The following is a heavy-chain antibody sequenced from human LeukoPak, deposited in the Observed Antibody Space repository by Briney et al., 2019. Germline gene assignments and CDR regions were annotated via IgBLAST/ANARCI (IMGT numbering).Heavy chain of an antibody. CDR3: ARVNYYDSSGYSTHDAFDI. Sequence: SETLSLTCTVSGGSISSGDYYWSWIRQPPGKGLEWIGYIYYSGSTYYSPSLKSRVTISVDTSKNQFSLKLSSVTAADTAVYYCARVNYYDSSGYSTHDAFDIWGQGTMVTVSS. CDR2: IYYSGST. V-gene: IGHV4-30-4*01. D-gene: IGHD3-22*01. CDR1: GGSISSGDYY. J-gene: IGHJ3*02.